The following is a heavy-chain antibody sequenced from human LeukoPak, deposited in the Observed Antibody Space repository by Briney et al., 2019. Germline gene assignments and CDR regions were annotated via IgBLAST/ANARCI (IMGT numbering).Heavy chain of an antibody. CDR2: IYYSGST. Sequence: SETLSLTCTVSGGSISSGGYYWSWIRQHPGKGLEWIGYIYYSGSTYYNPSLKSRVTISVDTSKNQFSLKLSSVTAADTAVYYCARMGPSSGSYFLFDYWGQGTLVTVSS. CDR1: GGSISSGGYY. J-gene: IGHJ4*02. CDR3: ARMGPSSGSYFLFDY. D-gene: IGHD1-26*01. V-gene: IGHV4-31*03.